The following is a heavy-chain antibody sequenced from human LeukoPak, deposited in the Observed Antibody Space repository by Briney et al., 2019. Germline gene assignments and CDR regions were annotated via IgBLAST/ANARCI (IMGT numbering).Heavy chain of an antibody. CDR1: GFSFSSYA. J-gene: IGHJ4*02. V-gene: IGHV3-23*01. Sequence: GGSLRLSCAASGFSFSSYAMSCVRQAPGKGLEWVSGINGRGDSTVYADSVKGRFTISRDNSKNTLYLQMNSLRVEDTAVYYCANVVGATTSVGYWGQGTLVTVSS. CDR2: INGRGDST. D-gene: IGHD1-26*01. CDR3: ANVVGATTSVGY.